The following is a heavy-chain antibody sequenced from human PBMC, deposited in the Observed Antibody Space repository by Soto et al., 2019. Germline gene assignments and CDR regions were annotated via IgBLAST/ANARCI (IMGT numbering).Heavy chain of an antibody. J-gene: IGHJ4*02. CDR1: GFTFSSYW. Sequence: EVQLVESGGGLVQPGGSLRLSCAASGFTFSSYWMSWVRQAPGKGLEWVANIKQDGSEKYYVDSVKGRFTISRDNAKSSLYLQMNSLRAEDTAVYYCARGGFTTVTVLFDYWGQGTLVTVSS. D-gene: IGHD4-4*01. V-gene: IGHV3-7*01. CDR2: IKQDGSEK. CDR3: ARGGFTTVTVLFDY.